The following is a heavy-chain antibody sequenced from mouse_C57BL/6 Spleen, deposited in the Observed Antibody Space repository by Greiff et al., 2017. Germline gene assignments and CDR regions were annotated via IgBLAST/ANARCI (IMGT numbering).Heavy chain of an antibody. V-gene: IGHV14-1*01. CDR2: IDPEDGDT. D-gene: IGHD1-1*01. CDR1: GFNIKDYY. Sequence: DVKLQESGAELVRPGASVKLSCTASGFNIKDYYMHWVKQRPEQGLEWIGKIDPEDGDTEYAPKFQGKATMTADTSSNTAYLQLSSLTSEDTAVYYCTRHYYGRSYFDDWGQGTTLTVAS. CDR3: TRHYYGRSYFDD. J-gene: IGHJ2*01.